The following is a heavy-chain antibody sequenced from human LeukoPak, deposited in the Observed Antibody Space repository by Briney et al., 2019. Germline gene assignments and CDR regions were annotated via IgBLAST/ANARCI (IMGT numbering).Heavy chain of an antibody. CDR1: GGSISTSAFY. Sequence: SETLSLTCTVSGGSISTSAFYWGWIRQPPGKGLDWIGSIYDSGNEFYNPSLKSRVTISADTSKNQFSLKLNSVTAADTAMYYCARQISDYYYHYMDVWGEGITVTVSS. CDR3: ARQISDYYYHYMDV. D-gene: IGHD2/OR15-2a*01. J-gene: IGHJ6*03. CDR2: IYDSGNE. V-gene: IGHV4-39*01.